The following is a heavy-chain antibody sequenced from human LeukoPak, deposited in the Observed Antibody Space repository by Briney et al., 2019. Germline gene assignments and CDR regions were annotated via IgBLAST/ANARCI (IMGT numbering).Heavy chain of an antibody. J-gene: IGHJ4*02. CDR1: GGTFSSYA. V-gene: IGHV1-69*04. D-gene: IGHD6-19*01. CDR2: IIPILGIA. Sequence: SVKISCKACGGTFSSYAISWVRQGPGQGLEWMGRIIPILGIANYAQKFQGRVTITADKSTSTAYMELSSLRSEDTAVYYCARDPYSSGWYGVEYFDYWGQGTLVTVSS. CDR3: ARDPYSSGWYGVEYFDY.